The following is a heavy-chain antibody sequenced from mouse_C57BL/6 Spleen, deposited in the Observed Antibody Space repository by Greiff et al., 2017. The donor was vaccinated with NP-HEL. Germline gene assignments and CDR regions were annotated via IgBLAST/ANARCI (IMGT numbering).Heavy chain of an antibody. CDR2: IYPGDGDT. V-gene: IGHV1-82*01. Sequence: VQLQQSGPELVKPGASVKISCKASGYAFSSSWMNWVKQRPGKGLEWIGRIYPGDGDTNYNGKFKGKATLTADKSSSTAYMQLSSLTSEDSAVYFFASSLYDYEEAYWGQGTLVTVSA. J-gene: IGHJ3*01. CDR1: GYAFSSSW. CDR3: ASSLYDYEEAY. D-gene: IGHD2-4*01.